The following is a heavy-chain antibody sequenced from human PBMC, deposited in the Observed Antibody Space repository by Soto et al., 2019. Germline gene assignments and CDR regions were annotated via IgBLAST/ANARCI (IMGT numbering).Heavy chain of an antibody. CDR1: GFSLGRYA. J-gene: IGHJ4*02. V-gene: IGHV3-23*01. D-gene: IGHD3-22*01. Sequence: EVQLLESGGALVQPGGSLRLSCAASGFSLGRYAMSWVRQAPGKGLEWISVISASGSSVSYADSVKGRFTISKDNSENTLFLQVNSLRVEDTAVYYCAKDYYYDSTGLFFDSWGQGTLRTVS. CDR3: AKDYYYDSTGLFFDS. CDR2: ISASGSSV.